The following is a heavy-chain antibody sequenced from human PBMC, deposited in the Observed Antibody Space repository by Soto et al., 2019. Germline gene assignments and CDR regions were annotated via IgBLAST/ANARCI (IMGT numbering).Heavy chain of an antibody. CDR2: IETDGSRK. V-gene: IGHV3-7*03. Sequence: EVQLVESGGGLVQPGGSLRLSCAASGFTFNTYCMYWVRQAPGKGLEWVANIETDGSRKNYVDSVKGRFIISRDNDKNSLLLQMNRLRDDDTAVYYCRRVPTHGNYAGVVDFWGQGTPVTVSS. CDR1: GFTFNTYC. D-gene: IGHD4-17*01. CDR3: RRVPTHGNYAGVVDF. J-gene: IGHJ6*02.